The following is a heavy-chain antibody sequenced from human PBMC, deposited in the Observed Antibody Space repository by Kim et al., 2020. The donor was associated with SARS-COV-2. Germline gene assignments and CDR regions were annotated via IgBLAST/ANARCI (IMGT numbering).Heavy chain of an antibody. J-gene: IGHJ3*02. Sequence: GGSLRLSCAASGFTFDDYAMHWVRQAPGKGLEWVSGISWNSGSIGYADSVKGRFTISRDNAKNSLYLQMNSLRAEDTALYYCAKDLAAAGSQSGAFDIWGQGTMVTVSS. V-gene: IGHV3-9*01. CDR3: AKDLAAAGSQSGAFDI. CDR2: ISWNSGSI. D-gene: IGHD6-13*01. CDR1: GFTFDDYA.